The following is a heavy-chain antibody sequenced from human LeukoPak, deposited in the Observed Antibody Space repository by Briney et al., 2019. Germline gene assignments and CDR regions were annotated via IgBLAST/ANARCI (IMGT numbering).Heavy chain of an antibody. D-gene: IGHD2-2*01. CDR3: ARGGYCSSTSCYSDY. Sequence: GESLKISCKGSGYGFTSYWIGWVRQMPGKGLEWMVIIYPGDSDTRDSASFQCHVTISADKSISTAYLQYTSLKASDTAMYYCARGGYCSSTSCYSDYWGQGTLVTVSS. CDR2: IYPGDSDT. V-gene: IGHV5-51*01. J-gene: IGHJ4*02. CDR1: GYGFTSYW.